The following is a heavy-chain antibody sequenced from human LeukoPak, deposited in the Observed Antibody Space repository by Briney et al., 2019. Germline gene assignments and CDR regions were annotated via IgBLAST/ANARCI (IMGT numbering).Heavy chain of an antibody. Sequence: GGSLRLSCAASGFTFSSYAMHRVRQAPGKGLEWVAVISYDGSNKYYADSVKGRFTISRDNSKNTLYLQMNSLRAEDTAVYYCARDVRVAVAGTLYYYYYGMDVWGQGTTVTVSS. V-gene: IGHV3-30-3*01. CDR1: GFTFSSYA. D-gene: IGHD6-19*01. J-gene: IGHJ6*02. CDR2: ISYDGSNK. CDR3: ARDVRVAVAGTLYYYYYGMDV.